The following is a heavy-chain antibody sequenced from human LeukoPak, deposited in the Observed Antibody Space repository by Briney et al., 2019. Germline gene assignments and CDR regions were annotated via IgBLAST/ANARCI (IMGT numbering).Heavy chain of an antibody. CDR1: GGSFSGYY. Sequence: SETLSLTCAVYGGSFSGYYWSWIRQPPGKGLEWLGEINHSGSTNYNPSLKSRVTISVDTSKNQFSLKLSSVTAADTAVYYCARGLFYSNTDYWGRGTLVTVSS. CDR3: ARGLFYSNTDY. D-gene: IGHD3-9*01. V-gene: IGHV4-34*01. CDR2: INHSGST. J-gene: IGHJ4*02.